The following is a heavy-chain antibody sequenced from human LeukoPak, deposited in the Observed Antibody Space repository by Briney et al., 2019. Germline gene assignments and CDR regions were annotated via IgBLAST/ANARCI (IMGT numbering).Heavy chain of an antibody. J-gene: IGHJ4*02. CDR1: GFTFGKYW. CDR2: IKLDGSEK. V-gene: IGHV3-7*03. CDR3: ARDHSVFDY. Sequence: GGSLRLSCVASGFTFGKYWMSWVRQAPGKGLEWVANIKLDGSEKNYVDSVKGRFTISRDNTKNSLYLQMNSLRAEDTAVFYCARDHSVFDYWGQGTLVTVSS.